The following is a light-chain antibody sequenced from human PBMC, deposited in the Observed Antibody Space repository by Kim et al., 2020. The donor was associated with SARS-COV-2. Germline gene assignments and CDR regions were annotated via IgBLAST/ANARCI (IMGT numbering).Light chain of an antibody. J-gene: IGLJ2*01. V-gene: IGLV3-21*04. CDR1: SIGSKS. CDR3: QVWDSSSDHRVV. Sequence: GKTARITGGGNSIGSKSLHWYQEKPGQAPVLVISYDSDRPSGIPERFSGSNSGNTATLTISRVEAGDEADYYCQVWDSSSDHRVVFGGGTQLTVL. CDR2: YDS.